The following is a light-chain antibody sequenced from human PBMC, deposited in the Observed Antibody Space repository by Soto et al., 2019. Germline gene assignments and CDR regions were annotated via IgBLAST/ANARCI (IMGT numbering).Light chain of an antibody. V-gene: IGKV1-5*03. CDR2: KAS. CDR1: QSISSW. CDR3: QKYNDYPWT. Sequence: DIQITQSPSTLSASVGDRVTITCRARQSISSWLAWYQQKPGKAPRLLIYKASTLEIGVPSRFSGSGSGTEFTLTISSLQPDDVATYYCQKYNDYPWTFGQGTKVDIK. J-gene: IGKJ1*01.